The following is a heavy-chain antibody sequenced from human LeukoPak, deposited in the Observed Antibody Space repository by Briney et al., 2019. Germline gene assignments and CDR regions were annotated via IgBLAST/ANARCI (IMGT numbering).Heavy chain of an antibody. CDR3: VRGSYGAYDY. CDR1: GFNFNTYT. D-gene: IGHD4-17*01. V-gene: IGHV3-21*01. CDR2: ISSDSSYI. J-gene: IGHJ4*02. Sequence: PGGSLRLSCAASGFNFNTYTMNWVRQAPGKGLEWVSSISSDSSYIYYADAVHGRFAVSRDNAKYSLYLQMNSLRAEDTAVYYCVRGSYGAYDYWGQGSLVTVSS.